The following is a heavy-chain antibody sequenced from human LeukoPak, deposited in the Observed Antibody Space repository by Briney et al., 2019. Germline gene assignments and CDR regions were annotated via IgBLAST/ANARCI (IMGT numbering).Heavy chain of an antibody. J-gene: IGHJ3*02. CDR3: EREGNTYYYDSSEGDAFDI. Sequence: SVKVSCKASGYTFTSYYMHWVRQAPGQGLEWMGIINPSGGSTSYAQKFQGRVTMTRDMSTRTVYMELSSLRSEDTAVYYCEREGNTYYYDSSEGDAFDIWGQGTMVTVSS. CDR1: GYTFTSYY. CDR2: INPSGGST. D-gene: IGHD3-22*01. V-gene: IGHV1-46*01.